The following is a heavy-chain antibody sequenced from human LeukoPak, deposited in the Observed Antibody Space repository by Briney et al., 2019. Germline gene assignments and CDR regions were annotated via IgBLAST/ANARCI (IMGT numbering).Heavy chain of an antibody. CDR1: GFTFSSYA. J-gene: IGHJ4*02. CDR2: ISYDGSNK. D-gene: IGHD3-10*01. V-gene: IGHV3-30-3*01. CDR3: ASERFGELLFIFDY. Sequence: PGRSLRLSCAASGFTFSSYAMHWVRQAPGKGLEWVAVISYDGSNKYYADSVKGRFTISRDNSKNTLYLQMNSLRAEGTAVYYCASERFGELLFIFDYWGQGTLVTVSS.